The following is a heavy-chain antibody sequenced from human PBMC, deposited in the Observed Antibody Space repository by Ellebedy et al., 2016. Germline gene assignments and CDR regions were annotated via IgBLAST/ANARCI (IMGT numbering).Heavy chain of an antibody. D-gene: IGHD4-17*01. CDR2: KSYDEDNR. V-gene: IGHV3-30-3*01. Sequence: GESLKISXAASGFILSDYAMHWVRQAPGKGLEWVGLKSYDEDNRNFADSVKGRFTISRDNSKNTLYLQMNSLRPEDTAVYYCTRDVGLRSEYYFEYWGQGTLVTVSS. J-gene: IGHJ4*02. CDR1: GFILSDYA. CDR3: TRDVGLRSEYYFEY.